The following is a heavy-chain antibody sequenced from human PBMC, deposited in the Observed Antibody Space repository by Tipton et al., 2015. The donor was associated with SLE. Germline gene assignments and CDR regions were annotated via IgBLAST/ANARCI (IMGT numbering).Heavy chain of an antibody. V-gene: IGHV4-31*03. CDR3: ARSLDAAALFDY. Sequence: TLSLTCTVSGGSISSGGYYWTWIRQLPGKGLEWIGYIYYSGNTYYNPSLGSRLTISVDTSKDQFSLRLTSVTAADTAVYYCARSLDAAALFDYWGQGALVTVSS. CDR2: IYYSGNT. CDR1: GGSISSGGYY. D-gene: IGHD2-2*01. J-gene: IGHJ4*02.